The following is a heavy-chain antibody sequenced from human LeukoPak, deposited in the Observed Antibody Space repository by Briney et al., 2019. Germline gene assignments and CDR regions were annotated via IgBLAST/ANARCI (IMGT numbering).Heavy chain of an antibody. CDR3: ARGGPLTYYYDSSGYYGFDY. Sequence: GSSVKVSCKASGGAFSSYAISWVRQAPGQGLEWMGGIIPIFGTANYAQKFQGRVTITTDESTSTAYMELSSLRSEDTAVYYCARGGPLTYYYDSSGYYGFDYWGQGTLVTVSS. V-gene: IGHV1-69*05. CDR1: GGAFSSYA. J-gene: IGHJ4*02. D-gene: IGHD3-22*01. CDR2: IIPIFGTA.